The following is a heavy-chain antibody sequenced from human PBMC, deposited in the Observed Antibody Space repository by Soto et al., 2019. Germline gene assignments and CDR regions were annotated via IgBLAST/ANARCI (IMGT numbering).Heavy chain of an antibody. Sequence: ASVKVSCKASGYTFTVYGLSWVRQAPGQGLEWMGWIHPYNGNTHYAQKLQGRVTMTTDTSTSTAYMELRSLRSDDTAVYYCARDEVPVRPGWFDPWGQGTLVTVSS. J-gene: IGHJ5*02. CDR2: IHPYNGNT. CDR3: ARDEVPVRPGWFDP. CDR1: GYTFTVYG. V-gene: IGHV1-18*01. D-gene: IGHD2-2*01.